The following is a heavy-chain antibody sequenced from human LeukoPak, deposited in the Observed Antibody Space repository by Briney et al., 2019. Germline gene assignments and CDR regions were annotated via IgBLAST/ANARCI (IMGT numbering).Heavy chain of an antibody. J-gene: IGHJ4*02. CDR2: ISGSGGST. CDR3: AKDSVIDFWSGYYTGTDY. D-gene: IGHD3-3*01. Sequence: GGTLRLSCAASGFTFSSYGMSWVSQAPGKGLEWVSAISGSGGSTYYADSVKGRFTISRDNSKNTLYLQMNSLRAEDTAVYYCAKDSVIDFWSGYYTGTDYWGQGTLVTVSS. CDR1: GFTFSSYG. V-gene: IGHV3-23*01.